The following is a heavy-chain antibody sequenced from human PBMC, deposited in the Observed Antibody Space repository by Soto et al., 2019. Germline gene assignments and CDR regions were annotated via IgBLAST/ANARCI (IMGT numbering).Heavy chain of an antibody. V-gene: IGHV4-34*01. CDR2: INHRGST. D-gene: IGHD3-22*01. CDR3: ARGVGSGYYYGNYYYGMDV. J-gene: IGHJ6*02. CDR1: GGSFSGYY. Sequence: QVQLQQWGAGLLKPSETLSLTCAVYGGSFSGYYWSWIRQPPGKGLEWIGEINHRGSTNYNPSLKSRVTISVDTSKNQFSLKLSSVTAADTAVYYCARGVGSGYYYGNYYYGMDVWGQGTTVTVSS.